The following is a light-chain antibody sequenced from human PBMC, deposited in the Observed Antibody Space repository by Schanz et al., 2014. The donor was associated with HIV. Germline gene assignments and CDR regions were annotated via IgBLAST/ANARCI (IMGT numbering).Light chain of an antibody. J-gene: IGLJ2*01. CDR3: CSFTSSNTLL. CDR1: SSDVGSYNL. Sequence: QSALTQPASVSGSPGQSITISCTGTSSDVGSYNLVSWYQQHPGKAPKLMVYEVIKRPSGVPDRFSGSKSGSTASLTVSGLQPEDEADYYCCSFTSSNTLLFGGGTKVTVL. CDR2: EVI. V-gene: IGLV2-14*02.